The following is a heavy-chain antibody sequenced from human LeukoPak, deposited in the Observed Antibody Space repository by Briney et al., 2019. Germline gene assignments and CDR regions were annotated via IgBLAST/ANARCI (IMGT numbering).Heavy chain of an antibody. V-gene: IGHV3-23*01. CDR3: AKVQLGYSYGNFDY. CDR1: GFTFSSYA. CDR2: ISGSGGST. D-gene: IGHD5-18*01. Sequence: PGGSLRLSCAASGFTFSSYAMSWVRQAPGKGLEWVSAISGSGGSTYYADSVKGRFTISRDNSKNTLYLQMNSLRADDTAVYYCAKVQLGYSYGNFDYWGQGTLVTVSS. J-gene: IGHJ4*02.